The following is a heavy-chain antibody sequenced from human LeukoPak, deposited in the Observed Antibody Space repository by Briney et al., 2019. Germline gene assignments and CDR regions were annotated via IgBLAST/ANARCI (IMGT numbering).Heavy chain of an antibody. Sequence: GESLKISCKGSGYSFTSYWIGWVRQMPGKGLEWMGIIYPGDSDTRYSPSFQGQVTIPADKSISTAYLQWSSLKASDTAMYYCARPPQSGSYYISTPYFDYWGQGTLVTVSS. CDR1: GYSFTSYW. CDR3: ARPPQSGSYYISTPYFDY. D-gene: IGHD3-10*01. J-gene: IGHJ4*02. V-gene: IGHV5-51*01. CDR2: IYPGDSDT.